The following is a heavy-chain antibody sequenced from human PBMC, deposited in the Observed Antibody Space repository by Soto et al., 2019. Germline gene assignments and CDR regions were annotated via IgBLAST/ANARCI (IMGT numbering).Heavy chain of an antibody. CDR3: ARHAVQSVRSGYYTLPYYYGMDV. CDR1: GYSFTSYW. V-gene: IGHV5-51*01. CDR2: IYPGDSDT. D-gene: IGHD3-3*01. Sequence: EESLKISCNGSGYSFTSYWIGWVRQMPWKGLEWMGIIYPGDSDTRYSPSFQGQVTISADKSISTAYLQWSSLKASDTAMYYCARHAVQSVRSGYYTLPYYYGMDVWGQGTTVTVSS. J-gene: IGHJ6*02.